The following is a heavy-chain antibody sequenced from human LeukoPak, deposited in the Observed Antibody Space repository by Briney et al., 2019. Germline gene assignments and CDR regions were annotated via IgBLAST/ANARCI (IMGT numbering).Heavy chain of an antibody. J-gene: IGHJ4*02. V-gene: IGHV3-73*01. CDR2: IRSKANSYAT. Sequence: GGSLRLSCAASGFTFSGSAMHWVRQASGKGLEWVGRIRSKANSYATAYAPSVKGRFTISRDDSKSTAYLQMNSLKTEDTAVYYCSTTVVTPMDYWGQGTLVTVSS. D-gene: IGHD4-23*01. CDR3: STTVVTPMDY. CDR1: GFTFSGSA.